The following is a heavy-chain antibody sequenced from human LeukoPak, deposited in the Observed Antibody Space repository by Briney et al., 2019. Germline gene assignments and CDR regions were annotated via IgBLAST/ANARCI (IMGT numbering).Heavy chain of an antibody. CDR3: AKDLLLWFGELSSLFDY. D-gene: IGHD3-10*01. Sequence: GGSLRLSCAASGFTFSSYAMSWVRQAPGKGLEWVSAISGSGGSTYYADSVKGRFTISRDNSKNTLYLQMNSLRAEDTAVYYCAKDLLLWFGELSSLFDYWGQGTLVTVSS. CDR2: ISGSGGST. V-gene: IGHV3-23*01. J-gene: IGHJ4*02. CDR1: GFTFSSYA.